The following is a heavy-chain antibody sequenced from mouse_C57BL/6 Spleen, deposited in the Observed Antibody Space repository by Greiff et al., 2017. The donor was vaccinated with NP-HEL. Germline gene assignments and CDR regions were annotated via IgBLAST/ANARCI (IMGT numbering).Heavy chain of an antibody. CDR3: ATRQLSAGFAY. Sequence: EVQLQQSGAELVKPGVSVKLSCTASGFNIKDYYMHWVKQRTEQGLEWIGRIDPEDGETKYAPKFQGKATITADTSSNTAYLQLSSLTSEDTAVYYCATRQLSAGFAYWGQGTLVTVSA. D-gene: IGHD3-2*02. J-gene: IGHJ3*01. CDR1: GFNIKDYY. CDR2: IDPEDGET. V-gene: IGHV14-2*01.